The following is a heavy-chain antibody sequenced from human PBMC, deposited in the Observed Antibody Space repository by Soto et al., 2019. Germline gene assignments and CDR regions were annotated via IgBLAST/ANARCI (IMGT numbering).Heavy chain of an antibody. CDR3: ARVRVVKGNDAFDI. J-gene: IGHJ3*02. Sequence: LRLSCAASGFTFSSYSMNWVRQAPGRGLEWVSSISSSSSYIYYADSVKGRFTISRDNAKNSLYLQMNSLRAEDTAVYYCARVRVVKGNDAFDIWGQGTMVTVSS. CDR1: GFTFSSYS. D-gene: IGHD3-3*01. V-gene: IGHV3-21*01. CDR2: ISSSSSYI.